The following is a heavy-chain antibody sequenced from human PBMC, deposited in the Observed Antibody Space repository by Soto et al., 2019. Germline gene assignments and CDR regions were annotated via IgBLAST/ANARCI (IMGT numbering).Heavy chain of an antibody. Sequence: QVQLQESGPGVVKPSETLSLTCTVSGGSISSHYWSWIRQPPGKGVEWIGYIYYSGSTNYNPSLKSRVTISVDTSKNQFPLTLTSVTAADMAVYYCARHSVSHYDFDYWGQGTLVTVAS. CDR2: IYYSGST. J-gene: IGHJ4*01. V-gene: IGHV4-59*08. D-gene: IGHD3-16*01. CDR1: GGSISSHY. CDR3: ARHSVSHYDFDY.